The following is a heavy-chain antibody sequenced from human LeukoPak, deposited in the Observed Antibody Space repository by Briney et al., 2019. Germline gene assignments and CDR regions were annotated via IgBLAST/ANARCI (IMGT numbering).Heavy chain of an antibody. CDR1: GFTFSSYG. Sequence: GGSLRLSCAASGFTFSSYGMHWVRQAPGKGLEWVAFIRYDGSNKYYADSVKGRFTISRDNSKNTLYPQMNSLRAEDTAVYYCAKALRYFDWLLWPIDYWGQGTLVTVSS. CDR3: AKALRYFDWLLWPIDY. J-gene: IGHJ4*02. CDR2: IRYDGSNK. D-gene: IGHD3-9*01. V-gene: IGHV3-30*02.